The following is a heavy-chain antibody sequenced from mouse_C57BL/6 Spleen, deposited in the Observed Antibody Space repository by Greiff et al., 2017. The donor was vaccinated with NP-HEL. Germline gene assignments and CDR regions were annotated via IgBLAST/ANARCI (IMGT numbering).Heavy chain of an antibody. J-gene: IGHJ2*01. CDR2: IWRGGST. V-gene: IGHV2-5*01. D-gene: IGHD1-1*01. CDR3: AKGNYYGSSYLDY. CDR1: GFSLTSYG. Sequence: VQLQQSGPGLVQPSQSLSITCTVSGFSLTSYGVHWVRQSPGKGLEWLGVIWRGGSTDYNAAFMSRLSISKDNSKSKVFFKMTSRQADDTAIDYWAKGNYYGSSYLDYWGQGTTLTVSS.